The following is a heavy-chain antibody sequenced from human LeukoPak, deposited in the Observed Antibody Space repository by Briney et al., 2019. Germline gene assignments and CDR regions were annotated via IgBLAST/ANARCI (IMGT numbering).Heavy chain of an antibody. CDR2: IYYSGST. Sequence: SETLSLTCTVSGGSISSGGYYWSWIRQHPGKGLEWIGYIYYSGSTYYNPSLKSRVTISVDRSKNQFSLKLSSVTAADTAVYYCARAGYYDSSGYSDLYFDYWGQGTLVTVSS. J-gene: IGHJ4*02. V-gene: IGHV4-31*03. CDR1: GGSISSGGYY. CDR3: ARAGYYDSSGYSDLYFDY. D-gene: IGHD3-22*01.